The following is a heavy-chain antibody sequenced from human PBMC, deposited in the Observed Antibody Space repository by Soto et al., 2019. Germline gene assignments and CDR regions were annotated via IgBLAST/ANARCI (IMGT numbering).Heavy chain of an antibody. CDR1: RSCLNSGDYY. CDR3: ARGFRGADYYQDSSGYAT. D-gene: IGHD3-22*01. Sequence: SQTRSRTCSLCRSCLNSGDYYYSWIRQPPGNGLQWIGYIYYSGSTYYNPSLKSRVTLSVDTSKNQFSLKLSSVTAADTALHYCARGFRGADYYQDSSGYATWCQGTLVAVST. CDR2: IYYSGST. J-gene: IGHJ5*02. V-gene: IGHV4-30-4*01.